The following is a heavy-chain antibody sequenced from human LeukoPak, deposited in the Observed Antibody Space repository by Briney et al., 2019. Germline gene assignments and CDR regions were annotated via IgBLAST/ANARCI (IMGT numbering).Heavy chain of an antibody. D-gene: IGHD2-2*01. J-gene: IGHJ4*02. Sequence: SGTLSLTCTVSGGSISSYYWSWIRQPPGKGLEWIGSIYYSGSTYYNPSLKSRVTISVDTSKNQFSLKLSSVTAADTAVYYCARDLVGSSYVFDYWGQGTLVTVSS. V-gene: IGHV4-59*12. CDR1: GGSISSYY. CDR3: ARDLVGSSYVFDY. CDR2: IYYSGST.